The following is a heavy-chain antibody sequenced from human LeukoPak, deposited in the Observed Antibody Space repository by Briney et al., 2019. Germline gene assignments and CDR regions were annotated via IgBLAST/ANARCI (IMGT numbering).Heavy chain of an antibody. D-gene: IGHD3-3*01. CDR3: ARVRIKRILEWSAHDYYYYYMDV. CDR1: GGTFSSYA. J-gene: IGHJ6*03. CDR2: IIPIFGTA. Sequence: SVKVSCKASGGTFSSYAISWVRQAPGQGLEWMGGIIPIFGTANYAQKFQGRVTITADESTSTAYMELSGLRSEDTAMYYCARVRIKRILEWSAHDYYYYYMDVWGKGTTVTVSS. V-gene: IGHV1-69*01.